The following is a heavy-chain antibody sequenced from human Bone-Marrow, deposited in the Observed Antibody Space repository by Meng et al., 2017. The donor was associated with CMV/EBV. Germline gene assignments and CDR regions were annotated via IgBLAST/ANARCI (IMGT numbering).Heavy chain of an antibody. J-gene: IGHJ3*02. CDR1: GGSISSFY. V-gene: IGHV4-59*01. CDR3: ARGASRYCSSSLCYRAFDI. Sequence: SETLSLTCTVSGGSISSFYWSWIRQTPGKGLDWIGYIYYSGSTNYNPSLKSRVTISVDTSKNQFSLKVSSVTAADTAVYYCARGASRYCSSSLCYRAFDIWRQGTMVTVSS. CDR2: IYYSGST. D-gene: IGHD2-2*01.